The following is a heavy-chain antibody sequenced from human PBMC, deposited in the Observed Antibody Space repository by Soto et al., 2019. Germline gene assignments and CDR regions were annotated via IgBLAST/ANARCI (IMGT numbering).Heavy chain of an antibody. J-gene: IGHJ4*02. CDR1: GHTFHNYA. CDR3: AKVSRGIGVVPAARN. V-gene: IGHV3-23*01. D-gene: IGHD2-2*01. Sequence: VQLLESGGGLEQPGGSLRLSCVGSGHTFHNYAMTWVRQAPGKGLEWVSGISGSGGSTYYADSVRGRFTISRDDSKNTLYLQMNSVRAEDTAVYYCAKVSRGIGVVPAARNWGQGTLVTVSS. CDR2: ISGSGGST.